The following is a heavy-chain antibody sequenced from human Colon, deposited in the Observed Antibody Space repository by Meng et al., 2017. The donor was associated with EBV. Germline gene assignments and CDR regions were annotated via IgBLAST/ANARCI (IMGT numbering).Heavy chain of an antibody. Sequence: QVQLQQRGAGLLNPTKTLSLTCGCSGGSLGGYYWSWIRHLPGRTLEFIGDINHSGSANYNPSLRSRVTISVDTSKNQILLNLHSVTAADTAVYHCARTFGYCSNNNCPRTLGYWCQGTLVTVSS. CDR3: ARTFGYCSNNNCPRTLGY. CDR2: INHSGSA. V-gene: IGHV4-34*02. J-gene: IGHJ4*02. D-gene: IGHD2-2*03. CDR1: GGSLGGYY.